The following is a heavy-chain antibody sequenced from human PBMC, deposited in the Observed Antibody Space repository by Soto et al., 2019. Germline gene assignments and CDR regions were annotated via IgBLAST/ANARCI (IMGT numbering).Heavy chain of an antibody. CDR3: ASSYCSSTSCPFDY. CDR1: GGTFSSYA. CDR2: IIPIFGTA. J-gene: IGHJ4*02. Sequence: ASVKVSCKASGGTFSSYAISWVRQAPGQGLEWMGGIIPIFGTANYAQKFQGRVTITADESTSTAYMELSSLRSEDTAVYYCASSYCSSTSCPFDYWGQGTLVTVSS. D-gene: IGHD2-2*01. V-gene: IGHV1-69*13.